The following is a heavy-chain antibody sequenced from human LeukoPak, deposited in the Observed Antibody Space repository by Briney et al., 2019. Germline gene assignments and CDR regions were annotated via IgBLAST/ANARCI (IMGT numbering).Heavy chain of an antibody. CDR3: ARDFYYDSSGYCDY. CDR1: GFTFSSYA. V-gene: IGHV3-30-3*01. J-gene: IGHJ4*02. CDR2: ISYDGSNK. Sequence: GGSLRLSCAASGFTFSSYAMHWVRRAPGKGLEWVAVISYDGSNKYYADSVKGRFTISRDNSKNTLYLQMNSLRAEDTAVYYCARDFYYDSSGYCDYWGQGTLVTVSS. D-gene: IGHD3-22*01.